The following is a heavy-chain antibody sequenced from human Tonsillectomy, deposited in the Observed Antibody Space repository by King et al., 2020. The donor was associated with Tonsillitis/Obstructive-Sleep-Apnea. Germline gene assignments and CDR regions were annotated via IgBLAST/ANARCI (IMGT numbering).Heavy chain of an antibody. CDR3: ARERDIVVAPAAYYGDYYYYYMDV. D-gene: IGHD2-2*01. Sequence: QLQESGPGLVKPSETLSLTCTVSGGSVSSGSYYWSWIRQPPGKGLEWIGYIYNSGSTNYNPSLKSRFTISVDRSKNQFSLKLSSVTAADTAVYYCARERDIVVAPAAYYGDYYYYYMDVWGKGTTVIVSS. CDR1: GGSVSSGSYY. V-gene: IGHV4-61*01. J-gene: IGHJ6*03. CDR2: IYNSGST.